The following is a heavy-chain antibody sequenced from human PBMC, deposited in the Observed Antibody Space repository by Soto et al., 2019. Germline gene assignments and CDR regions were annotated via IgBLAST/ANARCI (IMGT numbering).Heavy chain of an antibody. V-gene: IGHV3-23*01. CDR2: NGGST. D-gene: IGHD2-21*01. Sequence: NGGSTSSADSVKGRFAISRDNSRNTLYLQMNSLRDGDTAIYYCARGFPAGKGSPPDYWGQGTLVTVSS. J-gene: IGHJ4*02. CDR3: ARGFPAGKGSPPDY.